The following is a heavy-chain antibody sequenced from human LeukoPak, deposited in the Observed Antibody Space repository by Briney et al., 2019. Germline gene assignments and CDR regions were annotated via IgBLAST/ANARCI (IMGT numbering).Heavy chain of an antibody. CDR3: ARDGTSTDDY. CDR1: GYTFSNFG. Sequence: GASVKLSCNAAGYTFSNFGINWVRQAPGQGLEWIAWIGGNNDNPNYGQKFQGRFTVTTDSSTSTAYMELRNLRSDDTAVYYCARDGTSTDDYWGQGTLVTVSS. J-gene: IGHJ4*02. V-gene: IGHV1-18*01. CDR2: IGGNNDNP. D-gene: IGHD2-2*01.